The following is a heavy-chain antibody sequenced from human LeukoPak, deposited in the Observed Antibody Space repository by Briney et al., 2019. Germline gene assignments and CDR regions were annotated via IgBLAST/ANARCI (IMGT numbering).Heavy chain of an antibody. D-gene: IGHD5-12*01. Sequence: ASVKVSCKASGGTFSSYAISWVRQAPGQGLEWMGGIIPIFGTANYAQKFQGRVTITADKSTSTAYMELSSLRSEDTAVYYCAKVATSFKFYYYMDVWGKGTTVTVSS. CDR3: AKVATSFKFYYYMDV. CDR2: IIPIFGTA. V-gene: IGHV1-69*06. J-gene: IGHJ6*03. CDR1: GGTFSSYA.